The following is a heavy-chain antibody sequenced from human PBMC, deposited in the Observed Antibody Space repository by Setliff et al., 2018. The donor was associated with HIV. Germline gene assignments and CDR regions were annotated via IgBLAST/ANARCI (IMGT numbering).Heavy chain of an antibody. Sequence: ETLSLTCAVYGGSFSDYYWSWIRQPPGKGLEWVANINQDGSEKYYVDSVKGRFTISRDSAKNSLYLQMNSLRAEDTAVYYCARDYLYYYYYYMDVWGRGTTVTVSS. CDR1: GGSFSDYY. CDR3: ARDYLYYYYYYMDV. CDR2: INQDGSEK. V-gene: IGHV3-7*01. J-gene: IGHJ6*03.